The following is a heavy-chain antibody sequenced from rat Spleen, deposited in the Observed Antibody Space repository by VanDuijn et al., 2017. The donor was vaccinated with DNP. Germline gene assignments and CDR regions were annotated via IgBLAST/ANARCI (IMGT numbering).Heavy chain of an antibody. CDR3: AWRYYDGASYAIDA. CDR1: GFSLTSNS. V-gene: IGHV2-47*01. CDR2: IWGNGGT. D-gene: IGHD1-12*02. J-gene: IGHJ4*01. Sequence: QVQLRESGPGLVQPSQTLSLACTVSGFSLTSNSVSWIRQPPGKGLEWMGVIWGNGGTDYNSAIKSRLSISRDTSKSQVFLKMNSLKEEDTAIYYCAWRYYDGASYAIDAWGQGTSVTVSS.